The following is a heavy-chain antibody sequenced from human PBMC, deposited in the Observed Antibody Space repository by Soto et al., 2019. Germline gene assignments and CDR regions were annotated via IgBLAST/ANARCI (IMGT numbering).Heavy chain of an antibody. CDR1: GFTFSSYA. CDR3: ARERKLGIYYFYGMDV. J-gene: IGHJ6*02. Sequence: QVQLVESGGGVVQPGRSLRLSCAASGFTFSSYAMHWVRQAPGKGLEWVAVISYDGSNKYYADSVKGRFTISRDNSKNXLYLQMNSLRAEDTAVYYCARERKLGIYYFYGMDVWGQGTTVTVSS. D-gene: IGHD2-15*01. V-gene: IGHV3-30-3*01. CDR2: ISYDGSNK.